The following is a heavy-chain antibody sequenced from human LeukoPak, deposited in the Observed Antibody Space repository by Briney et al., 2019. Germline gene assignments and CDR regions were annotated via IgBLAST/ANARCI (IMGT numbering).Heavy chain of an antibody. CDR2: ISGSGGSA. J-gene: IGHJ4*02. CDR1: GFTFSSYA. Sequence: GGSLRLSCAASGFTFSSYAMSWVRQAPGKGLEWVSAISGSGGSAYYADSVKGRFTISRDNSKNTLYLQMNSLRAEDTAVYYCAKDTYGSGSYFYWGQGTLVTVSS. CDR3: AKDTYGSGSYFY. D-gene: IGHD3-10*01. V-gene: IGHV3-23*01.